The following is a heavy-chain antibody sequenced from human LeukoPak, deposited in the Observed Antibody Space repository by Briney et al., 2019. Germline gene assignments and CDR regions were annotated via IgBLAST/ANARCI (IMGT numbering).Heavy chain of an antibody. CDR3: ARDSGVRYFDY. D-gene: IGHD3-10*01. J-gene: IGHJ4*02. CDR2: IYSGGST. V-gene: IGHV3-53*01. CDR1: GFTVSSNY. Sequence: PGGSLSLSCAASGFTVSSNYMSWVRQAPGKGLEWVSVIYSGGSTYYADSVKGRFTISRDNSKNTLYLQMNSLRAEDTAVYYCARDSGVRYFDYWGQGTLVTVSS.